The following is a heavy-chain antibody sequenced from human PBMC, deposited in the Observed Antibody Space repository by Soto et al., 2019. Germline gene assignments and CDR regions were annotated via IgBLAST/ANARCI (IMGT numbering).Heavy chain of an antibody. CDR2: IYYSGST. V-gene: IGHV4-30-4*01. J-gene: IGHJ4*02. Sequence: PSETLSLTCTVSGGSISSGDYYWSWIRQPPGKGLEWIGYIYYSGSTYYNSSLKSRVTISVDTSKNQFFLKLSSVTVADTAVYYCAIQIRATYYYDSSGYHFDYWGQGTLVTVSS. CDR3: AIQIRATYYYDSSGYHFDY. CDR1: GGSISSGDYY. D-gene: IGHD3-22*01.